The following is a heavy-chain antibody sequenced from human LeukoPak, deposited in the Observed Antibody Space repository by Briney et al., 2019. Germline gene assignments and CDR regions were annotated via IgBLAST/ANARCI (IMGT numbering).Heavy chain of an antibody. CDR2: MNPNTGDT. CDR3: TRGSLSGSSRDY. Sequence: ASVRVSCEASGYTFTGYDINWVRQATGQGREWMGWMNPNTGDTGHAQKFQGRVTMTRNTSIDTAYMELSGLRSEDTAVYYCTRGSLSGSSRDYWGQGTLVTVS. J-gene: IGHJ4*02. V-gene: IGHV1-8*01. CDR1: GYTFTGYD. D-gene: IGHD1-26*01.